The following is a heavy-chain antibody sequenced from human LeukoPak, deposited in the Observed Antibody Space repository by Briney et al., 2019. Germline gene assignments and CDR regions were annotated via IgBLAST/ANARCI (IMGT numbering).Heavy chain of an antibody. V-gene: IGHV4-34*01. CDR3: ARGRVLRFLEWLLTTDAFDI. J-gene: IGHJ3*02. CDR1: GGSFSGYY. CDR2: INHSEST. Sequence: SETLSLTCAVYGGSFSGYYWSWIRQPPGKGLEWIGEINHSESTNYNPSLKSRVTISVDTSKNQFSLKLSSVTAADTAVYYCARGRVLRFLEWLLTTDAFDIWGQGTMVTVSS. D-gene: IGHD3-3*01.